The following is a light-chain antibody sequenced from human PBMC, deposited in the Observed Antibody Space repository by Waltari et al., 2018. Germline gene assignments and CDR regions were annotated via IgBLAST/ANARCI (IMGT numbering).Light chain of an antibody. CDR3: QQFDNLPLT. CDR1: QDISNY. J-gene: IGKJ4*01. Sequence: DIQMTQSPSSLSASVGDRVTITCQATQDISNYLNWYQQKPGQAPKLLIYDATSLQTGVPSRFSGSGSGTDFTFTISSLRPEDIATYYCQQFDNLPLTFGGGTKVEIK. V-gene: IGKV1-33*01. CDR2: DAT.